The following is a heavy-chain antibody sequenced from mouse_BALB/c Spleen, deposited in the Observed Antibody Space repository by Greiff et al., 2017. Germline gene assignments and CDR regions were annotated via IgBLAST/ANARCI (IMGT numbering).Heavy chain of an antibody. CDR1: GFSLTSYD. Sequence: VQRVESGPGLVAPSQSLSITCTVSGFSLTSYDISWIRQPPGKGLEWLGVIWTGGGTNYNSAFMSRLSISKDNSKSQVFLKMNSLQTDDTAIYYCVRGASTVVADYFDYWGQGTTLTVSS. V-gene: IGHV2-9-2*01. D-gene: IGHD1-1*01. CDR3: VRGASTVVADYFDY. CDR2: IWTGGGT. J-gene: IGHJ2*01.